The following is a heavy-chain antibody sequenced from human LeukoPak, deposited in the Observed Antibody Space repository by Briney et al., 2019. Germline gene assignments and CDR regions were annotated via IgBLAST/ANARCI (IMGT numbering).Heavy chain of an antibody. J-gene: IGHJ4*02. V-gene: IGHV3-21*01. D-gene: IGHD3-9*01. CDR1: GFTFSSYS. CDR2: ISSSSSYI. Sequence: GGSLRLSCAASGFTFSSYSMNWVRQAPGKGLEWVSSISSSSSYIYYADSVKGRFTISRDNAKNSLYLQMNSLRAEDTAVYCCARVRTDILTGYRIDYWGQGTLVTVSS. CDR3: ARVRTDILTGYRIDY.